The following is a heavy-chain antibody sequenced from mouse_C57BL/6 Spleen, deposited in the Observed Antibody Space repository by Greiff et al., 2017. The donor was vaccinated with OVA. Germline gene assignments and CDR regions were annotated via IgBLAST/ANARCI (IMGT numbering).Heavy chain of an antibody. CDR1: GYTFTDYY. V-gene: IGHV1-76*01. Sequence: VQLQQSGAELVRPGASVKLSCKASGYTFTDYYINWVKQRPGQGLEWIARIYPGSGNTYYNEKFKGKATLTAEKSSSTAYMQLSSLTSEDSAVYFCARDGAIYDGYYYAMDYWGQGTSVTVSS. CDR2: IYPGSGNT. D-gene: IGHD2-3*01. J-gene: IGHJ4*01. CDR3: ARDGAIYDGYYYAMDY.